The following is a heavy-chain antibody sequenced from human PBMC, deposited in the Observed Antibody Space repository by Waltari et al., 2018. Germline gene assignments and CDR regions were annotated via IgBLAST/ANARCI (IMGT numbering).Heavy chain of an antibody. D-gene: IGHD2-21*01. CDR2: IFSGGST. Sequence: EVQLVESGGGLIQPGGSLRLSCAASGFTVSSNYMSWVRQAPGKGVVWVSVIFSGGSTYYADSLKGRFTISRDNSKDSLSLHMNSLRVEDTAVYYCARALMPVVNAPFWFDSWGQGALVTVSS. J-gene: IGHJ5*01. V-gene: IGHV3-53*01. CDR3: ARALMPVVNAPFWFDS. CDR1: GFTVSSNY.